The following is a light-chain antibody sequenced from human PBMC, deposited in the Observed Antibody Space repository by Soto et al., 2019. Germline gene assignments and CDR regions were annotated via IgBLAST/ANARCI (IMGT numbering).Light chain of an antibody. Sequence: DIQMTQSPSSLSASVGDRVTITCRASQSISSYLNWYQQKPGKAPKLLIYPASTLQSGVPSRFSGSGSGTDFTLTINSLQPEDFATYYCQQGYNFPRAFGQGAKVDNK. V-gene: IGKV1-39*01. CDR3: QQGYNFPRA. J-gene: IGKJ1*01. CDR2: PAS. CDR1: QSISSY.